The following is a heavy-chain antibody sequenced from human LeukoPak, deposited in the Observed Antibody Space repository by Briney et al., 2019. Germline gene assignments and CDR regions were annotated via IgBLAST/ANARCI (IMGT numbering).Heavy chain of an antibody. V-gene: IGHV3-11*01. D-gene: IGHD6-19*01. CDR1: GFTFSDYY. CDR3: ARDPNSSGWDYYFDY. Sequence: GGSLRLSCAASGFTFSDYYMSWIRQAPGKGLEWVSYISSSGSTIYYADSVKGRFTISRDNAKNSLYLQMNSLRAEDTAVYCCARDPNSSGWDYYFDYWGQGTLVTVPS. J-gene: IGHJ4*02. CDR2: ISSSGSTI.